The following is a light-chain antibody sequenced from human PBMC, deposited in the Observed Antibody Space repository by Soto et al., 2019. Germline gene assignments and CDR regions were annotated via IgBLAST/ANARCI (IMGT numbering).Light chain of an antibody. Sequence: EIVLTQSPATLSLSPGVRASLSCRASQSVRIYLNWYQQKPGQAPRLLIYDASHRAPGTPTRFSGSGSGTDFTLTISTLEPEDSAVYYCQHRTDWLWTFGQGTKVEI. V-gene: IGKV3-11*01. CDR1: QSVRIY. CDR2: DAS. CDR3: QHRTDWLWT. J-gene: IGKJ1*01.